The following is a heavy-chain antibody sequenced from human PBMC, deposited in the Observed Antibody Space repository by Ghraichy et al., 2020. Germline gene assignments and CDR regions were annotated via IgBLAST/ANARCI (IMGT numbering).Heavy chain of an antibody. CDR3: ARYTQVGYFDY. J-gene: IGHJ4*02. D-gene: IGHD1-26*01. Sequence: SQTLSLTCTVSGGSISSYYWSWIRQPPGKGLEWIGYIYYSGSTNYNPSLKSRVTISVDTSKNQFSLKLSPVTAADTAVYYCARYTQVGYFDYWGQGTLVTVSS. CDR1: GGSISSYY. CDR2: IYYSGST. V-gene: IGHV4-59*01.